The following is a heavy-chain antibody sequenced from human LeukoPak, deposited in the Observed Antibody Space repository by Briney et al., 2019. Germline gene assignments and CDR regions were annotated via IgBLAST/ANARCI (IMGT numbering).Heavy chain of an antibody. D-gene: IGHD3-3*01. V-gene: IGHV1-2*02. J-gene: IGHJ5*02. CDR2: INPNSGGT. Sequence: GASVKVSCKASGYTFTGYYMHWVRQAPGQGLEWMGWINPNSGGTNYAQKFQGRVTMTRDTSISTAYMELSRLRSDDTAVYYCARSGYYDFWSGSQDNNWFDPWGQGTLVTVSS. CDR3: ARSGYYDFWSGSQDNNWFDP. CDR1: GYTFTGYY.